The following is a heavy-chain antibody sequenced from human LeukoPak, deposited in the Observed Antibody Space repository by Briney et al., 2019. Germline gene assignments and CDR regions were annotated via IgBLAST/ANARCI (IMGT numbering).Heavy chain of an antibody. CDR1: GGSFSGYY. CDR2: INHSGST. V-gene: IGHV4-34*01. Sequence: SETLSLTCAVYGGSFSGYYWSWIRQPPGKGLEWIGEINHSGSTNYNPSLKSRVTISADTSKNQFSLKLSSVTAADTAVYYCARVSIAVDLDYWGQGTLVTVSS. CDR3: ARVSIAVDLDY. D-gene: IGHD6-19*01. J-gene: IGHJ4*02.